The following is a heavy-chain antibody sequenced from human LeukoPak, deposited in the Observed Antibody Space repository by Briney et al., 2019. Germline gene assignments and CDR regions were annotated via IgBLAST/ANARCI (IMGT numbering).Heavy chain of an antibody. CDR3: ATQTGITIFGVALFDY. V-gene: IGHV4-59*08. D-gene: IGHD3-3*01. J-gene: IGHJ4*02. CDR1: GGSISSYY. Sequence: SETLSLTCTVSGGSISSYYWSWIRQPPGKGLEWIGCIYYSGSTIYNPSLKSRVIISVDTSKNQFSLKLSSVTAADTAVYYCATQTGITIFGVALFDYWGQGTLVTVSS. CDR2: IYYSGST.